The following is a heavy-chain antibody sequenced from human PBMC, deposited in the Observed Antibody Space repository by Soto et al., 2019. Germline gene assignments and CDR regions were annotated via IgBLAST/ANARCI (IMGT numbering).Heavy chain of an antibody. Sequence: GGSLRLSCAASGFTFSSYAMHWVRQAPGKGLEWVAVISYDGSNKYYADSVKGRFTISRDNSKNTLYLQMNSLRAEDTAVYYCARDLADCSSTSCYGDYYYYYGMDVWGQGTTVTVSS. CDR2: ISYDGSNK. CDR1: GFTFSSYA. CDR3: ARDLADCSSTSCYGDYYYYYGMDV. J-gene: IGHJ6*02. V-gene: IGHV3-30-3*01. D-gene: IGHD2-2*01.